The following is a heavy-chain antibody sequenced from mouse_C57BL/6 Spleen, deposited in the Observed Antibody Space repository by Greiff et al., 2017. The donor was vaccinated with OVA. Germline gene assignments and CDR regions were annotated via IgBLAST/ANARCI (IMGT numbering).Heavy chain of an antibody. V-gene: IGHV1-82*01. CDR2: IYPGDGDT. CDR1: GYAFSSSW. CDR3: ARVGTGTGGFDY. J-gene: IGHJ2*01. Sequence: QVQLKESGPELVKPGASVKISCKASGYAFSSSWMNWVKQRPGRGLEWIGRIYPGDGDTNYNGKFKGKATLTADKSSSTAYMQLSSLTSEDSAVYFCARVGTGTGGFDYWGQGTTLTVSS. D-gene: IGHD4-1*01.